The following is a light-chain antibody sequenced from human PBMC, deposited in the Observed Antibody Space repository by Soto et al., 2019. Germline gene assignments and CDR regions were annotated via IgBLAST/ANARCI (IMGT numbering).Light chain of an antibody. Sequence: QSALTPPASVSGSPGQSITISCTGTSSDVGGYNYVSWYQQQSGKAPKLMIHEVSNRPSGVSSRFSGSKSGNTASLTISGLQAEDEADYYCSSYTSSRAYVFGIGTQLTVL. CDR2: EVS. V-gene: IGLV2-14*01. CDR3: SSYTSSRAYV. J-gene: IGLJ1*01. CDR1: SSDVGGYNY.